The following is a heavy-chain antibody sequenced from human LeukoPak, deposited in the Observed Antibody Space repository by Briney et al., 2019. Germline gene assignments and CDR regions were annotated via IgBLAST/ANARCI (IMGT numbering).Heavy chain of an antibody. V-gene: IGHV3-23*01. CDR3: AKDSLIVEQIAGYSNWFDP. J-gene: IGHJ5*02. Sequence: GGSLRLSCTASGVTASGVTFSSYAMSWVRQAPGKGLEWVSAVSGSGASTYYSDSVKCRFTISRDNYKNTVYLQMNSLRVEDSALYFCAKDSLIVEQIAGYSNWFDPWGQGTRVTVSS. CDR2: VSGSGAST. CDR1: GVTFSSYA. D-gene: IGHD3-9*01.